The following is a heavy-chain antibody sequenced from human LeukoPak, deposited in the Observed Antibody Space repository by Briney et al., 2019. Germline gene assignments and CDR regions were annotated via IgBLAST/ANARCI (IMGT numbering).Heavy chain of an antibody. CDR1: GYTFTGYY. D-gene: IGHD3-22*01. J-gene: IGHJ3*02. V-gene: IGHV1-2*02. CDR3: ARGQYYYDSSGYHDAFDI. Sequence: GASVKVSCKASGYTFTGYYMHWVRQAPGQGLEWMGWINPNSGGTNYAQKFQGRVTMTSDTSTSTVYMELSSLRSEDTAVYYCARGQYYYDSSGYHDAFDIWGQGTMVTVSS. CDR2: INPNSGGT.